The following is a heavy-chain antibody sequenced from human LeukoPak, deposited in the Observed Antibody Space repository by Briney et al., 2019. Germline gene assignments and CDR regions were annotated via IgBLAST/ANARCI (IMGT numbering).Heavy chain of an antibody. D-gene: IGHD1-26*01. CDR1: GASISSYY. CDR3: AREEALGSGSFDY. J-gene: IGHJ4*02. Sequence: SETLSLTCTVSGASISSYYWSWIRQPPGKGLDWIGYIHYSGDTNDNPSLKSRVTISVDTSKNQFSLKLSSVTAADTAVYYCAREEALGSGSFDYWGQGTLVTVSS. CDR2: IHYSGDT. V-gene: IGHV4-59*01.